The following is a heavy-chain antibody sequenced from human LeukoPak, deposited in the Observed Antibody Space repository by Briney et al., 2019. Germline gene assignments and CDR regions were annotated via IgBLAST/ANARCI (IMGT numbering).Heavy chain of an antibody. V-gene: IGHV1-69*04. Sequence: ASVKVSCKASGGTFSSYAISWVRQAPGQGLEWMGRIIPILGIANYVRKFQGRVTITADKSTSTAYMELSSLRSEDTAVYYCARDLLVRGSWSGFDYWGQGTLVTVSS. CDR3: ARDLLVRGSWSGFDY. J-gene: IGHJ4*02. CDR1: GGTFSSYA. D-gene: IGHD6-13*01. CDR2: IIPILGIA.